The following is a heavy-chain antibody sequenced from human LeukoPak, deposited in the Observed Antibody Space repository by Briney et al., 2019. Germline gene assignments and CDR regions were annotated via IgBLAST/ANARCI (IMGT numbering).Heavy chain of an antibody. D-gene: IGHD2-2*02. CDR1: GRSFSGYY. Sequence: SETLSLTCAVYGRSFSGYYWRWLRQPPGKGLEWIGKINHSGSTNYNPSLKSRVTISVDTSKNQFSLKLSSVTAADTAVYYCARANQLLYGPDAFDIWGQGTMVTVSS. CDR2: INHSGST. CDR3: ARANQLLYGPDAFDI. V-gene: IGHV4-34*01. J-gene: IGHJ3*02.